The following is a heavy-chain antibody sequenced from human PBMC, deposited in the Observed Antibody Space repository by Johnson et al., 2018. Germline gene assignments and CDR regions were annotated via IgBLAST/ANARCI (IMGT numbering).Heavy chain of an antibody. J-gene: IGHJ6*02. CDR1: GFTFSNYG. V-gene: IGHV3-33*05. CDR3: ARDLTDCGGDCYHYGMDV. Sequence: QVQLVESGGGVVQPGRSLRLSCAASGFTFSNYGMHWVRQAPGKGLEWVAVISYDGSNKYYADSVRGRFTISRDNSKNTRYLQMNSLRAEDTAVYYCARDLTDCGGDCYHYGMDVWGQGTTVTVSS. D-gene: IGHD2-21*02. CDR2: ISYDGSNK.